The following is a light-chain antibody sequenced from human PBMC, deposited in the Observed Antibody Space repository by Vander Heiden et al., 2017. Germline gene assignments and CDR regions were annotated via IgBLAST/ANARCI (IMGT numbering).Light chain of an antibody. CDR1: QNIGSW. V-gene: IGKV1D-12*01. CDR2: PIS. Sequence: IQITQSPSSLSASLGDRVTITWRASQNIGSWLGWYQWKPGKAPHCLISPISSLQSGVPSRISVSGSGREFTLTISNLQPEDCATYFCQQASSLPVTVGGGTMVEIK. J-gene: IGKJ4*01. CDR3: QQASSLPVT.